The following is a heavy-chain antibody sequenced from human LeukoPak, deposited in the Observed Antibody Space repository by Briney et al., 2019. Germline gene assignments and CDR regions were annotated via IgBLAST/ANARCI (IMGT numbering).Heavy chain of an antibody. J-gene: IGHJ4*02. CDR2: ISYDGSNK. CDR1: GFTFSSYG. Sequence: PGGSLRLSCAASGFTFSSYGMPWVRQAPGKGLEWVAVISYDGSNKYYADSVKGRFTISRDNSKNTLYLQMNSLRAEDTAVYYCAKDFASGTTEYYFDYWGQGALVTVSS. CDR3: AKDFASGTTEYYFDY. D-gene: IGHD1-1*01. V-gene: IGHV3-30*18.